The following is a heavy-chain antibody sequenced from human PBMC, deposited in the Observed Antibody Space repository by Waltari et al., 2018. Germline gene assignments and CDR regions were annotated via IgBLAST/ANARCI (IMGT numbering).Heavy chain of an antibody. D-gene: IGHD6-19*01. CDR1: GYTFTGYY. J-gene: IGHJ4*02. CDR2: INPNSGGT. Sequence: QVQLVQSGAEVKKPGASVKVSCKASGYTFTGYYMHWVRQAPGQGLEWMGWINPNSGGTNDAQKFQGRVTMTRDTSISTAYMELSRLRSDDTAVYYCARGHRAAFLQWQPVGYWGQGTLVTVSS. V-gene: IGHV1-2*02. CDR3: ARGHRAAFLQWQPVGY.